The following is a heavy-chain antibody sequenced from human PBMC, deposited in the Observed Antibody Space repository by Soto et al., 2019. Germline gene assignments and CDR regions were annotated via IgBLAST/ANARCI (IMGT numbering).Heavy chain of an antibody. CDR1: GYTFTSYD. D-gene: IGHD3-16*02. CDR2: MNPDSGNT. Sequence: QVQLVQSGAEVKKPGASVKVSCKASGYTFTSYDINWVRQATGQGLEWMGWMNPDSGNTGYAQKFQGRVTMTRNTSISTADMALSSLRSEDTAVYYCARERSSSKRFDPWGQGTLVTVSS. J-gene: IGHJ5*02. CDR3: ARERSSSKRFDP. V-gene: IGHV1-8*01.